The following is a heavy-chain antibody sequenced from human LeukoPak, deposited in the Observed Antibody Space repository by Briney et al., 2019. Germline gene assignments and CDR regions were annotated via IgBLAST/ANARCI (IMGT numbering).Heavy chain of an antibody. V-gene: IGHV3-53*01. J-gene: IGHJ4*02. Sequence: PGGSLRLSCAASGFTVSSNYMSWVRQAPGKGLEWVSVIYSGGSTYYADSVKGRFTISRDNSKNTVYLQMNSLRAEDTAVYNCAREGSPSSIVRARYYFDYWGQGTLVTVSS. CDR1: GFTVSSNY. CDR3: AREGSPSSIVRARYYFDY. CDR2: IYSGGST. D-gene: IGHD1-26*01.